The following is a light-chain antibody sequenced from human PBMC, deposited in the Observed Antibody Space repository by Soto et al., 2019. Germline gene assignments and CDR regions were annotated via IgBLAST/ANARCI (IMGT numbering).Light chain of an antibody. CDR1: RNDIGAYNF. J-gene: IGLJ2*01. Sequence: QSVLTQPASVSGSPGQSMTISCTGTRNDIGAYNFVSWYQQHPGEVPKLILYDVNVRPSGVSNRFSGSKSGNTASLTISGLQAEDEADYYCTSWTTSTTMIFGGGTKLTVL. CDR3: TSWTTSTTMI. CDR2: DVN. V-gene: IGLV2-14*03.